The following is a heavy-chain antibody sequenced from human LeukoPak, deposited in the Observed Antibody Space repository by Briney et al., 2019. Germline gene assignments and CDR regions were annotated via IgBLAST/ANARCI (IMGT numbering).Heavy chain of an antibody. Sequence: SQTLSLTCTVSGGSISSGSYYWSWIRQPAGKGLEWIGRIYTSGSTNYNPSLKSRVTISVDTSKNQFSLKLSSVTAADTAVYYCASLAVAQGLNWFEPWGQGTLVTVSS. CDR3: ASLAVAQGLNWFEP. J-gene: IGHJ5*02. V-gene: IGHV4-61*02. CDR2: IYTSGST. D-gene: IGHD6-19*01. CDR1: GGSISSGSYY.